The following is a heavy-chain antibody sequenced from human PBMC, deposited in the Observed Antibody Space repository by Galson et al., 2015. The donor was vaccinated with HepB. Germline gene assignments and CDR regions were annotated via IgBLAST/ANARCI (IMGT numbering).Heavy chain of an antibody. J-gene: IGHJ4*02. CDR3: AKGTASIDY. Sequence: SLTLSCAGSGFTFCSTGMTWVRQVPGKGLECVSAISMSGSGRDYVDSVRGRFTTSRDNSINMLYLQMNDLRAEDTAVYYCAKGTASIDYWGQGTLVTVSS. CDR1: GFTFCSTG. D-gene: IGHD4-11*01. CDR2: ISMSGSGR. V-gene: IGHV3-23*01.